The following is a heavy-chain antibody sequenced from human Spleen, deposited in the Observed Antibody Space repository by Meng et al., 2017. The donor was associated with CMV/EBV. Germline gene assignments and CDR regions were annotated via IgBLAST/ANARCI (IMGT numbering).Heavy chain of an antibody. Sequence: ETLSLTCTVSGGSISSSSYYWGWIRQPPGKGLEWIGSIYYSGSTYYIPSLKSRVTISVDTSKNQFSLKLSSVTAADTAVYYCASNTNYYDYVWGSYRPDYWGQGTLVTVSS. CDR3: ASNTNYYDYVWGSYRPDY. V-gene: IGHV4-39*07. J-gene: IGHJ4*02. CDR1: GGSISSSSYY. CDR2: IYYSGST. D-gene: IGHD3-16*02.